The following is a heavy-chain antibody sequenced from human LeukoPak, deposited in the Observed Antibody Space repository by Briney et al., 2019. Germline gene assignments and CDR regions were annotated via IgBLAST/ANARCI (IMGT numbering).Heavy chain of an antibody. J-gene: IGHJ4*02. V-gene: IGHV4-39*01. CDR3: ASPGYSYGISFDY. CDR1: GGSISSSSYF. Sequence: RPSETLSLTCPVSGGSISSSSYFWGWIRQPPGKGLEWIGSIYYSGSTYYNPSLKSRVTISVDTSKNQFSLKLSSVTAADTAVYYCASPGYSYGISFDYWGQGTLVTVSS. D-gene: IGHD5-18*01. CDR2: IYYSGST.